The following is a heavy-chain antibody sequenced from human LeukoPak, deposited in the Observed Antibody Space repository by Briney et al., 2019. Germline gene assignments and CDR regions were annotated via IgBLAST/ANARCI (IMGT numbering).Heavy chain of an antibody. Sequence: PGGSLRLSCAASGFTFSSYEMNWVRQAPGQGLEWVSYISSSGGTIYYADSVKGRFTISRDNAKNSLYLQMNSLRAEDTAVYYCARVPAGWLQLVLDYWGQGTLVTVSS. V-gene: IGHV3-48*03. CDR3: ARVPAGWLQLVLDY. CDR1: GFTFSSYE. J-gene: IGHJ4*02. CDR2: ISSSGGTI. D-gene: IGHD5-24*01.